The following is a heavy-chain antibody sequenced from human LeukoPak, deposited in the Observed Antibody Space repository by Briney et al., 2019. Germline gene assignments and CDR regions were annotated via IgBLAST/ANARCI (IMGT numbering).Heavy chain of an antibody. CDR1: RFTFSDYY. CDR2: ISSSGNTI. D-gene: IGHD3-22*01. J-gene: IGHJ1*01. Sequence: GGSLRLSCTASRFTFSDYYMSWIRQAPGKGLEWVSYISSSGNTIYYADSVKGRFTISRDNAKNSLYLQMNSLRAEDTAVYYCARAPPYYYDSSGYLLFQHWGQGTLVTVSS. V-gene: IGHV3-11*01. CDR3: ARAPPYYYDSSGYLLFQH.